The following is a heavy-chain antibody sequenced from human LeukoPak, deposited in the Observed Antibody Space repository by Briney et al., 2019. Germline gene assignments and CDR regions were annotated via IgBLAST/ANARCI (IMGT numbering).Heavy chain of an antibody. CDR3: ARNRNMLSTGYSSS. CDR2: ISGSAGST. Sequence: GGSLRLSCAASGFTFSSYAMSWVRQAPGKGLEWVSAISGSAGSTYYADSVKGRFTISRDNAKNSLYLQMNSLRAEDTAVYYCARNRNMLSTGYSSSWGQGTLVTVSS. CDR1: GFTFSSYA. V-gene: IGHV3-23*01. D-gene: IGHD6-13*01. J-gene: IGHJ4*02.